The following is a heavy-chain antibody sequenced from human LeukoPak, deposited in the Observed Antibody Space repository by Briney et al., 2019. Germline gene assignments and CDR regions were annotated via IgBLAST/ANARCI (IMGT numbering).Heavy chain of an antibody. CDR1: GFPFSNYG. CDR3: AKYTMVRGVLPLSFDY. D-gene: IGHD3-10*01. J-gene: IGHJ4*02. CDR2: LSSVTT. V-gene: IGHV3-23*01. Sequence: GGSLRLSCAASGFPFSNYGMTWVRQAPGKGLEWVSSLSSVTTYYADSVKGRFTISRDDSNTTLFIQMNSMRDEDTAVYYCAKYTMVRGVLPLSFDYWGQGTLVTVSS.